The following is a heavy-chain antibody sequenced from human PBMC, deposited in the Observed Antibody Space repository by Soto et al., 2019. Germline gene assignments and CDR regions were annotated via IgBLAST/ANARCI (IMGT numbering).Heavy chain of an antibody. Sequence: LSLTCAFYGGSFSGYYCSWIRQPPGKGLEWIGEINHSGSTNYNPSLKSRVTISVDTSKNQFSLKLSSVTAADTAVYYCARGRIAVMYYYYGMDVWGQGTTVTVSS. V-gene: IGHV4-34*01. D-gene: IGHD6-19*01. CDR1: GGSFSGYY. CDR3: ARGRIAVMYYYYGMDV. CDR2: INHSGST. J-gene: IGHJ6*02.